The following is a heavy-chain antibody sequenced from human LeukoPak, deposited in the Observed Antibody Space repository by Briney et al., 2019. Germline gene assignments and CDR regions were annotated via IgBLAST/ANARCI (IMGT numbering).Heavy chain of an antibody. Sequence: SETLSLTCTVSGGSISSGSYYWSWIRQPAGKGLEWIGRIYTSGSTNYNPSPKSRVTISVDTSKNQFSLKLSSVTAADTAVYYCARGYSSSWPNYYYYMDVWGKGTTVTISS. D-gene: IGHD6-13*01. CDR3: ARGYSSSWPNYYYYMDV. CDR2: IYTSGST. J-gene: IGHJ6*03. CDR1: GGSISSGSYY. V-gene: IGHV4-61*02.